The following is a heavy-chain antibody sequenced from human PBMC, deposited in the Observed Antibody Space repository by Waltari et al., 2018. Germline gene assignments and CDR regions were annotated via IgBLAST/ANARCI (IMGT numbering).Heavy chain of an antibody. Sequence: EVKLLQSGGDLVQPGGSLRLSCAASGFNFSNYAMDWVRQAPGEGLEWVSSISGSGDSVDSADSVKGRFTTSRDNSKNIMYLQMNSLRVEDTALYYCEVSSSSFGNYWGQGALVTVSS. CDR2: ISGSGDSV. J-gene: IGHJ4*02. V-gene: IGHV3-23*01. D-gene: IGHD6-6*01. CDR1: GFNFSNYA. CDR3: EVSSSSFGNY.